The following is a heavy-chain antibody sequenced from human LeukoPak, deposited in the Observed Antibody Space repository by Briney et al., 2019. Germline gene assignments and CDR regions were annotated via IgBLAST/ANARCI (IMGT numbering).Heavy chain of an antibody. J-gene: IGHJ3*02. D-gene: IGHD4-17*01. CDR1: GFTVSSNY. CDR3: ARHGTTVNAFDI. CDR2: FYSGGST. V-gene: IGHV3-53*01. Sequence: GGSLRLSCAAFGFTVSSNYMSWVRQAPGKGLEWVSVFYSGGSTYYADSVKGRFTISRDNSKNTLYLQMNSLRAEDTAVYYCARHGTTVNAFDIWGQGTMVTVSS.